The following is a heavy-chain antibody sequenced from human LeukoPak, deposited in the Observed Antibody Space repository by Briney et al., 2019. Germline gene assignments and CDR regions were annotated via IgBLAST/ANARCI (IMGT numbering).Heavy chain of an antibody. D-gene: IGHD3-22*01. CDR3: ASGDYDSSGYYYLSRDY. J-gene: IGHJ4*02. Sequence: GGSLRLSCAASGFIFSDHWMHWVRQAPGKGLVWLSRINNDGSSTIYADSVKGRFTFSRDNAENTLFLEMSSLRVEDTAVYYCASGDYDSSGYYYLSRDYWGQGTLVTVSS. CDR2: INNDGSST. CDR1: GFIFSDHW. V-gene: IGHV3-74*01.